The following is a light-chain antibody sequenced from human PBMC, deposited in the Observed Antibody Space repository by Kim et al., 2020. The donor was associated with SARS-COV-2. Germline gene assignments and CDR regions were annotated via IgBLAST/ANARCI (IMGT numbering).Light chain of an antibody. J-gene: IGLJ1*01. CDR1: SSNVGGYNS. CDR3: CSFAGYSYV. V-gene: IGLV2-11*01. Sequence: PSKSATTSVTGTSSNVGGYNSVSWYQQRPGKAPRLMIYDVITLPSGVPDRFSGSKSGNTASLTISGLQAEDEADYYCCSFAGYSYVFGIGTKVTVL. CDR2: DVI.